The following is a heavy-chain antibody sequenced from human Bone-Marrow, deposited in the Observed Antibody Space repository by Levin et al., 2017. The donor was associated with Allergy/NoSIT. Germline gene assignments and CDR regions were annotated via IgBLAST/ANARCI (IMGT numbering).Heavy chain of an antibody. CDR3: AKDWRWYGQDMLGY. V-gene: IGHV3-30*18. D-gene: IGHD2-15*01. J-gene: IGHJ4*02. CDR2: ISYDGSKK. Sequence: PGGSLRLSCAASGFSFSDFGMHWVRQAPGKGLEWVALISYDGSKKVYADSVKGRFTVSRDNSKNIVFLHINSLTTDDTAVYYCAKDWRWYGQDMLGYWGQGTLVTVSS. CDR1: GFSFSDFG.